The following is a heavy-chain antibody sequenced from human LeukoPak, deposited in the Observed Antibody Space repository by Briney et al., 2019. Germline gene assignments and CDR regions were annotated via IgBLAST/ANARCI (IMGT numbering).Heavy chain of an antibody. D-gene: IGHD3-22*01. J-gene: IGHJ4*02. Sequence: GGSLRLSCAASGFSFSRYWMTWVRQAPGKGLEWVANIKHDASEKNYMGSVKGRFSVSRDDATNTLFLQLNSLRVEDTAVYYCARQDGSDYFDYWGQGTLVTVSS. CDR2: IKHDASEK. CDR3: ARQDGSDYFDY. CDR1: GFSFSRYW. V-gene: IGHV3-7*01.